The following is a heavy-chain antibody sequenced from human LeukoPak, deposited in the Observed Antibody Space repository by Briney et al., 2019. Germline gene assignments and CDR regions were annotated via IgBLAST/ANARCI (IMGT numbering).Heavy chain of an antibody. D-gene: IGHD3-22*01. CDR3: AKTYDSSGYYYYFDY. V-gene: IGHV3-23*01. CDR1: GFTFSSYA. J-gene: IGHJ4*02. CDR2: ISGSGGST. Sequence: GGSLRLSCAASGFTFSSYAMSWVRQAPGKGLEWVSAISGSGGSTYYADSVKGRFTISRDNSKNTLYLQMNSLRAEDTAVYYCAKTYDSSGYYYYFDYWGQGTLVTVSS.